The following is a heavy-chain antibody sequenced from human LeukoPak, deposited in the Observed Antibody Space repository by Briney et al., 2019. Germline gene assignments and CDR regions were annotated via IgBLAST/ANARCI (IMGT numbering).Heavy chain of an antibody. J-gene: IGHJ5*02. V-gene: IGHV3-21*01. CDR2: ISSSSSYI. CDR3: ARESSSGWVT. D-gene: IGHD6-19*01. CDR1: GFTFSSYS. Sequence: GGSLRLSCAASGFTFSSYSMNWVRQAPGKGLEWVSSISSSSSYIYCADSVKGRFTISRDNAKNSLYLQMNSLRAEDTAVYYCARESSSGWVTWGQGTLVTVSS.